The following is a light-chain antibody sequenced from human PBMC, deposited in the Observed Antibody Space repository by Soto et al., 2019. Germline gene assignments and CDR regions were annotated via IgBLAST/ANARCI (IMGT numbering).Light chain of an antibody. CDR3: NSYTSSSTLYVV. CDR2: EVS. J-gene: IGLJ2*01. CDR1: SSDVGGYNY. V-gene: IGLV2-14*01. Sequence: QSALTQPASVSGSPGQSITISCTGTSSDVGGYNYVSWYQQHPGKAPKLMIYEVSNRPSGVSNRFSGSKSGNTASLTISGLQAEDEADYYCNSYTSSSTLYVVFGGRTKLTVL.